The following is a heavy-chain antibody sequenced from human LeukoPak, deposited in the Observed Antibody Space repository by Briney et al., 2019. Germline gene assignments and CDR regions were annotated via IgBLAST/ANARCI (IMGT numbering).Heavy chain of an antibody. Sequence: PGGSLRLSCAASGLTFSRYEMNWVRQAPGKGPEWVSYISGSGSEIYYADSVKGRFTISRDNAKNSLNLQMDSLRAEDTAVYYCASDGGNFDSGTEFFHYWGQGTLVIVSS. J-gene: IGHJ4*02. V-gene: IGHV3-48*03. CDR2: ISGSGSEI. CDR1: GLTFSRYE. CDR3: ASDGGNFDSGTEFFHY. D-gene: IGHD3-10*01.